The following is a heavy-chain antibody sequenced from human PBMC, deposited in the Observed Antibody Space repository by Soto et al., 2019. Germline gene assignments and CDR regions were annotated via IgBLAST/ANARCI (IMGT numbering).Heavy chain of an antibody. CDR2: ISYDSTKT. V-gene: IGHV3-30*03. J-gene: IGHJ6*02. CDR3: ARTRSAWSDFHYYSLDV. D-gene: IGHD1-26*01. Sequence: SCAASGFTFNSYGMHWVRQGPGSGLEWVAFISYDSTKTYYADSVKGRFTISRDNSNSALYVQMNSLAGEDTAVYYCARTRSAWSDFHYYSLDVWGQGTTVTVSS. CDR1: GFTFNSYG.